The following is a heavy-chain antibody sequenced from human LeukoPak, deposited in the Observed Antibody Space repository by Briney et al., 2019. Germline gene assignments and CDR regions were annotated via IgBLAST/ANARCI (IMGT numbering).Heavy chain of an antibody. V-gene: IGHV4-59*01. CDR1: GGSISSYY. J-gene: IGHJ2*01. Sequence: PSETLSLTRTVSGGSISSYYWSWIRQPPGKGLEWIGYIYYSGSTNYNPSLKSRVTISVDTSKNQFSLKLSSVTAADTAVYYCARSNYYDSSGSIWYFDLWGRGTLVTVSS. D-gene: IGHD3-22*01. CDR2: IYYSGST. CDR3: ARSNYYDSSGSIWYFDL.